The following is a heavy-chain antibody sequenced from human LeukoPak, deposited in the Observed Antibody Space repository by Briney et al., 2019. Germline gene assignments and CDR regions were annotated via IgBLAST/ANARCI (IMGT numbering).Heavy chain of an antibody. D-gene: IGHD5-24*01. CDR1: GGSISRGIYY. Sequence: SQTLSLTCTVSGGSISRGIYYWGWIRQPAGKGLEWIGHIYTSGSTNYNPSLQSRVTISIDTSKNQFSLKLSSATAADTAVYYCARAPGRDDFFFDYWGQGTLVTVSS. CDR3: ARAPGRDDFFFDY. CDR2: IYTSGST. J-gene: IGHJ4*02. V-gene: IGHV4-61*09.